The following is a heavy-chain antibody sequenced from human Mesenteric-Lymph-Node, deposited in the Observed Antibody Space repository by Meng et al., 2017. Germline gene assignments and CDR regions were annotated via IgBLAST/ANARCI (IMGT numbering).Heavy chain of an antibody. D-gene: IGHD3-22*01. CDR1: GFSLSTSGVG. V-gene: IGHV2-5*02. CDR3: AHVSLTKYYDSSGQNWFDP. CDR2: IYWDDDK. J-gene: IGHJ5*02. Sequence: SGPTLVKPTQTLTLTCTFSGFSLSTSGVGVGWIRQPPGKALEWLALIYWDDDKRYSPSLKSRLTITKDTSKNQVVLTMTNMDPVDTATYYCAHVSLTKYYDSSGQNWFDPWGQGTLVTVSS.